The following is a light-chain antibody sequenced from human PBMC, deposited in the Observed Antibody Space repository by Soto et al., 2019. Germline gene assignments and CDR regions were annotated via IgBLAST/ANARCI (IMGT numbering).Light chain of an antibody. V-gene: IGKV3-11*01. CDR3: QQRSNWPPIT. Sequence: EIVLTQSQATLSLSPCERATLSSSASQSISSYLARYQQKPGQAPRLLIYDASNRATGIPARFSGSGSGTDFTLTISSLEPEDFAVYYCQQRSNWPPITFGQGTRLEI. J-gene: IGKJ5*01. CDR1: QSISSY. CDR2: DAS.